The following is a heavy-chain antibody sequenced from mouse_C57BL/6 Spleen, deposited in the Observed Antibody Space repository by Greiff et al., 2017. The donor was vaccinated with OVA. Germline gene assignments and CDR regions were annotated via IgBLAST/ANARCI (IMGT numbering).Heavy chain of an antibody. Sequence: DVKLVESGGGLVKPGGSLKLSCAASGFTFSDYGMHLVRQAPEKGLEWVAYISSGSSTIYYADTVKGRFTISRDNAKNTLFLQMTSLRSEDTAMYYCARGDWDFAYWGQGTLVTVSA. CDR2: ISSGSSTI. CDR1: GFTFSDYG. V-gene: IGHV5-17*01. J-gene: IGHJ3*01. D-gene: IGHD4-1*01. CDR3: ARGDWDFAY.